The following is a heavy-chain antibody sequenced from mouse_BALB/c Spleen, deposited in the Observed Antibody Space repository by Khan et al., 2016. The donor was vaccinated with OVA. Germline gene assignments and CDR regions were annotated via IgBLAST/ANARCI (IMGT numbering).Heavy chain of an antibody. J-gene: IGHJ3*01. CDR2: IIPSSDYT. Sequence: VQLQQSGAELARPGASVKMSCKASGYTFTTYTIHWVKQRPGQGLEWIGYIIPSSDYTNYNQKFKDKATLTADKSSSTAYMQLSSLTSGDSAVYYCAREGAYYRSDGWFAYWGQGTLVTVSA. CDR3: AREGAYYRSDGWFAY. D-gene: IGHD2-14*01. V-gene: IGHV1-4*01. CDR1: GYTFTTYT.